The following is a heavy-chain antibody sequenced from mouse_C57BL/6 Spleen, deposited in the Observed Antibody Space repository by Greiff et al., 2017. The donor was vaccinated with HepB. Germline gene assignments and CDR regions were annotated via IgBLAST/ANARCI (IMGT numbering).Heavy chain of an antibody. CDR2: ISSGGDYI. Sequence: EVNVVESGEGLVKPGGSLKLSCAASGFTFSSYAMSWVRQTPEKRLEWVAYISSGGDYIYYADTVKGRFTISRDNARNTLYLQMSSLKSEDTAMYYCTSSNYYGSREGYFDVWGTGTTVTVSS. D-gene: IGHD1-1*01. CDR1: GFTFSSYA. V-gene: IGHV5-9-1*02. CDR3: TSSNYYGSREGYFDV. J-gene: IGHJ1*03.